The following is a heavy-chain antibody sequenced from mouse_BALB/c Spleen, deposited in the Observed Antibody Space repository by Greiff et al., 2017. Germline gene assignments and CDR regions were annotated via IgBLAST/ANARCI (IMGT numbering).Heavy chain of an antibody. Sequence: QVQLQQSGAELAKPGASVKMSCKASGYTFTSYWMHWVKQRPGQGLDWIGYINPSTGYTEYNQKFKDKATLTADKSSSTAYMQLSSLTSEDSAVYYCARTYFDYWGQGTTLTVSS. J-gene: IGHJ2*01. CDR3: ARTYFDY. CDR2: INPSTGYT. CDR1: GYTFTSYW. V-gene: IGHV1-7*01.